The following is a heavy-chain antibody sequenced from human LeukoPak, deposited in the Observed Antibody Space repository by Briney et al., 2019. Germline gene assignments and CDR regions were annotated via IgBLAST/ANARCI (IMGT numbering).Heavy chain of an antibody. V-gene: IGHV4-59*01. J-gene: IGHJ4*02. CDR3: ARGMVIPDY. Sequence: SSETLSLTCTVSGGSISNYYWSWIRQSPGKGLEWIGYIYYSGSTNYNPSLKSRVTISVDTSKNQFFLKLTSVTAADTAVYYCARGMVIPDYWGQGTLVTVSS. CDR2: IYYSGST. D-gene: IGHD2-21*01. CDR1: GGSISNYY.